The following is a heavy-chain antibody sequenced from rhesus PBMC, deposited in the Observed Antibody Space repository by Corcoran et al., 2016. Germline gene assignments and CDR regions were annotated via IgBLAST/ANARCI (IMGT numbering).Heavy chain of an antibody. J-gene: IGHJ4*01. V-gene: IGHV4-122*02. CDR1: GGSISSSYYY. Sequence: QVQLQESGPGLVKPSETLSLTCAVPGGSISSSYYYWSWIRPAPGKGLECIGYISYSGNTSYNPSLKSRGTISRDPSKNQFSLKLSSVTAADTAVYYCARDVGTTFDYWGQGVLVTVSS. CDR3: ARDVGTTFDY. CDR2: ISYSGNT. D-gene: IGHD1-26*01.